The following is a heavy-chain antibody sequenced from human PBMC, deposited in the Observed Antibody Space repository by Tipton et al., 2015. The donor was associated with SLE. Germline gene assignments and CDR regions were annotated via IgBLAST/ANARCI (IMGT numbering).Heavy chain of an antibody. CDR1: GGSISSYY. Sequence: TLSLTCTVSGGSISSYYWSWIRQPPGKGLEWIGYIYYSGSTNYNPSLKSRVTISVDTSKNQFSLKLSSVTAADTAVYYCARDGLGYFYWGQGTLVTVSS. CDR2: IYYSGST. V-gene: IGHV4-59*01. CDR3: ARDGLGYFY. D-gene: IGHD3-22*01. J-gene: IGHJ4*02.